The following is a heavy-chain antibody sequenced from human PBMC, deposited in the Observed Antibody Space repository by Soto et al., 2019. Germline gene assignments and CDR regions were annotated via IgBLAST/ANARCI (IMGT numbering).Heavy chain of an antibody. CDR2: IIPIFGTA. J-gene: IGHJ4*02. V-gene: IGHV1-69*01. CDR1: GGTFSSDS. D-gene: IGHD1-26*01. Sequence: QVQLVQSGAEVMKPGSSVKVSCKASGGTFSSDSINWVRQAPGQGLEWMGEIIPIFGTANYAQTFQGRVTMTADESTSTAYMALSRLRSADTAVHYCARDGGRDSGGIDYWGQGSLVTVSS. CDR3: ARDGGRDSGGIDY.